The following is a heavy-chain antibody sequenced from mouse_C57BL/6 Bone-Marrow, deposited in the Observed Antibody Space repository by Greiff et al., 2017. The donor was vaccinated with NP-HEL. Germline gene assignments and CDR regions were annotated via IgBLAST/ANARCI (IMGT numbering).Heavy chain of an antibody. J-gene: IGHJ2*01. CDR2: INPNNGGT. CDR1: GYTFTDYY. Sequence: VQLQQSGPELVKPGASVKISCKASGYTFTDYYMNWVKQSHGKSLEWIGDINPNNGGTSYNQKFKGKATLTVDKSSSTAYMELRSLTSEDSAVYYCAGLLRYPYYFDYWGQGTTLTVSS. CDR3: AGLLRYPYYFDY. V-gene: IGHV1-26*01. D-gene: IGHD1-1*01.